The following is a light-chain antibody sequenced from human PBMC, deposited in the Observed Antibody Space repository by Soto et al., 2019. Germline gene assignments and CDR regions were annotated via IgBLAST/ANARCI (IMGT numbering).Light chain of an antibody. Sequence: EIVLTQSPGTLSLSPGERATLSCRASQSVNSDFVAWYQQKPGQAPRLLIYGASSRATVIPDRFSGSGCGADFNLTITRLEPEDFAVYYCQQYGSSRYTFGQGTKLEIK. CDR1: QSVNSDF. CDR2: GAS. CDR3: QQYGSSRYT. V-gene: IGKV3-20*01. J-gene: IGKJ2*01.